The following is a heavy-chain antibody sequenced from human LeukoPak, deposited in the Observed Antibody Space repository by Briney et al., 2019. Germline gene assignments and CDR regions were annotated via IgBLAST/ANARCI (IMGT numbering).Heavy chain of an antibody. Sequence: SETLSLTCTVSGGSISSGSYYWSWIRQPAGKGLEWIGRIYTSGSTNCNPSLKSRVTISVDTSKNQFSLKLSSVTAADTAVYYCARCGYSGYGGFDYWGQGTLVTVSS. V-gene: IGHV4-61*02. CDR1: GGSISSGSYY. D-gene: IGHD5-12*01. CDR2: IYTSGST. CDR3: ARCGYSGYGGFDY. J-gene: IGHJ4*02.